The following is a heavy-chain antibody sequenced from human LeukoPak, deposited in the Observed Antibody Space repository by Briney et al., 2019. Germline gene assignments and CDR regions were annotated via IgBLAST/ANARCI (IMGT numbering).Heavy chain of an antibody. J-gene: IGHJ6*03. CDR2: ISAYNGNT. Sequence: GASVKVSCKASGYTFTSYGISWVRQAPGQGLEWMGWISAYNGNTNYAQKLQGRVTMTTDTSTGTAYMELRSLRSDDTAVYYCARGEDLGYCSGGSCYSADYYYMDVWGKGTTVTVSS. V-gene: IGHV1-18*01. D-gene: IGHD2-15*01. CDR3: ARGEDLGYCSGGSCYSADYYYMDV. CDR1: GYTFTSYG.